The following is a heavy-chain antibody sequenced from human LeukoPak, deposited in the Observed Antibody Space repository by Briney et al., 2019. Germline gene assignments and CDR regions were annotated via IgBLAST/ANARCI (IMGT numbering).Heavy chain of an antibody. D-gene: IGHD3-16*01. CDR2: IYPGDSDT. Sequence: GESLKISCKVSGYNFNNYWIAWVRQMPGKGLECMGIIYPGDSDTRYSPSFQGQVTISADKSITTAYLQWSSLKASDTAIYYCARYLHYATFFDYWGQGTLVTVSS. J-gene: IGHJ4*02. CDR3: ARYLHYATFFDY. CDR1: GYNFNNYW. V-gene: IGHV5-51*01.